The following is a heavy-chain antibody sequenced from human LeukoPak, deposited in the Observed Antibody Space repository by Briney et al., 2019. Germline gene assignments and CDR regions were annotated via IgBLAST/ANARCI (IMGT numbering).Heavy chain of an antibody. Sequence: ASVKVFCKASGYTFTSYDISWVRQAPGQGLEWMGWISAYNGNTNYAQKLQGRVTMTTDTSTSTAYMELRSLRSDDTAVYYCARVLGGIAVAGLYVYLYSFYYWGQGTLVTVSS. CDR2: ISAYNGNT. CDR1: GYTFTSYD. V-gene: IGHV1-18*04. J-gene: IGHJ4*02. CDR3: ARVLGGIAVAGLYVYLYSFYY. D-gene: IGHD6-19*01.